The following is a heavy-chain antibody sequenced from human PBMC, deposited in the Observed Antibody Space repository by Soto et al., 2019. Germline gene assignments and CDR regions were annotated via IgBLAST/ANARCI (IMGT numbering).Heavy chain of an antibody. CDR3: AKDYAGYYYYIDV. Sequence: DVQLVEAGGGLVQPGRSLRLSCAASGFTFDDFAMHWVRQAPGKGLEWVSGINWNSGDINYADSVKGRFTISRDNANNSLYLQMNSLRAEDKALYYCAKDYAGYYYYIDVWGKGTTVTVSS. CDR1: GFTFDDFA. CDR2: INWNSGDI. V-gene: IGHV3-9*01. J-gene: IGHJ6*03.